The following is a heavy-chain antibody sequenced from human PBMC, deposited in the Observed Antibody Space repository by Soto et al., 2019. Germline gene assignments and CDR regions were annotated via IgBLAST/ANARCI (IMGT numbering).Heavy chain of an antibody. V-gene: IGHV3-21*01. Sequence: PGGSLRLSCAASKFTFSSYSMNWVRQAPGKGLEWVSSITSDSRYIYYADSVKGRFTISRDNAKNSLYLQMNSLRAEDTAVYYCAREIRTYGDYDCFDYWGQGTLVTVPS. J-gene: IGHJ4*02. CDR3: AREIRTYGDYDCFDY. CDR2: ITSDSRYI. CDR1: KFTFSSYS. D-gene: IGHD4-17*01.